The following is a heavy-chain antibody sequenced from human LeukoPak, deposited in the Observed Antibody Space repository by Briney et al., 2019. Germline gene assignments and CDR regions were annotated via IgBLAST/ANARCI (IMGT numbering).Heavy chain of an antibody. V-gene: IGHV3-23*01. CDR1: GFTFSSYA. Sequence: PGGSLRLSCAASGFTFSSYAMSWVRQAPGKGLEWVSGISGGGGSTYYADSVKGRFTISRDNSKNTVYLQMNSLRGDDTAVYYCAKPGYTSGWYWGQGTLVTVSS. CDR2: ISGGGGST. J-gene: IGHJ4*02. CDR3: AKPGYTSGWY. D-gene: IGHD6-19*01.